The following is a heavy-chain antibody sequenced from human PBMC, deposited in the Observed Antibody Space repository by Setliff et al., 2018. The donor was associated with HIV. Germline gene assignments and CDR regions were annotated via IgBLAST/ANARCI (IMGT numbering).Heavy chain of an antibody. V-gene: IGHV4-34*01. Sequence: ASETLSLTCAVYGGSFSGYYWSWIRQPPGKGLEWIGEINHSGSTNYNPSLKSRVTISVDTSKNQFSLKLSSVTAADTAVYYCARGRWELGGDRHRRKRAFDIWGQGTMVTVSS. CDR3: ARGRWELGGDRHRRKRAFDI. D-gene: IGHD1-26*01. CDR2: INHSGST. CDR1: GGSFSGYY. J-gene: IGHJ3*02.